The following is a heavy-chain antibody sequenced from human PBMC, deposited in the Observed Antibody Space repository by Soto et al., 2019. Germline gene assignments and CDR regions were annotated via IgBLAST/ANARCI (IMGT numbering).Heavy chain of an antibody. CDR1: GGSISSGGYY. J-gene: IGHJ5*02. V-gene: IGHV4-31*03. D-gene: IGHD3-22*01. CDR3: AREIVATPYYYDSSGYYGNWFDP. Sequence: SETLSLTCTVSGGSISSGGYYWSWIRQHPGKGLEWIGYIYYSGSTYYNPSLKSRVTISVDTSKNQFSLKLSPVTAADTAVYYCAREIVATPYYYDSSGYYGNWFDPWGQGTLVTVSS. CDR2: IYYSGST.